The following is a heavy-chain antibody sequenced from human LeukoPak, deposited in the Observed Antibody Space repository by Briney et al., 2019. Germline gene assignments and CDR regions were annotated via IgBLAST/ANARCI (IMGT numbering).Heavy chain of an antibody. V-gene: IGHV4-4*07. D-gene: IGHD2-2*01. Sequence: SETLSLTCTVSGGSISTYYWSWIRQPAGKGLEWIGRIYTSGSTNYNPSLQSRVTISLDKSKTHFSLKLNSVTAADTAVYYCAREYCRSSSCYWNWFDPWGQGTLVTVSS. J-gene: IGHJ5*02. CDR3: AREYCRSSSCYWNWFDP. CDR1: GGSISTYY. CDR2: IYTSGST.